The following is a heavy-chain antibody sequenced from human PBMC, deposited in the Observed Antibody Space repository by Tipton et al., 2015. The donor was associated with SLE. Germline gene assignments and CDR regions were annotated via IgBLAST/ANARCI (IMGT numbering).Heavy chain of an antibody. CDR3: ARDVGGSNPFDY. V-gene: IGHV1-46*01. CDR1: GYSFTSYY. CDR2: IYPSDSFT. D-gene: IGHD1-26*01. J-gene: IGHJ4*02. Sequence: QLVQSGAEVRKPGASVKVSCKASGYSFTSYYIQWLRQAPGQGPEWMGLIYPSDSFTAFAQKFQGRVTMTSDTSTSTVYMELTSLTSGDTAVYYCARDVGGSNPFDYWGQGTLVTVSS.